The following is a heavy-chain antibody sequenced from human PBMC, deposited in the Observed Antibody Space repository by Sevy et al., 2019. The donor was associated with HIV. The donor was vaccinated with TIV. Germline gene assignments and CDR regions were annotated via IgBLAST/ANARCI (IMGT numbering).Heavy chain of an antibody. CDR3: AGDGVTGYTYGSGYFDYYGLDV. CDR1: GFTFSRSW. CDR2: IKEDGSEK. J-gene: IGHJ6*02. Sequence: GGSLRLSCVVSGFTFSRSWMSWVRQAPGKGLEWVANIKEDGSEKYYVDSVKGRFTISRDNAKNALFLQMNSLRDEDTAVYYCAGDGVTGYTYGSGYFDYYGLDVWGQGTTVTVSS. V-gene: IGHV3-7*01. D-gene: IGHD5-18*01.